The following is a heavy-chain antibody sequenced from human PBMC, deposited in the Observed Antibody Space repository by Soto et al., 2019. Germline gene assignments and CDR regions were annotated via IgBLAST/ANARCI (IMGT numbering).Heavy chain of an antibody. CDR2: INPSGGST. Sequence: QVQLVQSGAEVKKPGASVKVSCKASGYTFTSYYMHWVRQAPGQGLEWMGIINPSGGSTSYAQKFQGRVTRTRDRSRSTVYMELSSLRSEDTAVYYCAREGYCISTSCRNYYYYGMDVWGQGTTVTVSS. D-gene: IGHD2-2*01. V-gene: IGHV1-46*01. CDR3: AREGYCISTSCRNYYYYGMDV. J-gene: IGHJ6*02. CDR1: GYTFTSYY.